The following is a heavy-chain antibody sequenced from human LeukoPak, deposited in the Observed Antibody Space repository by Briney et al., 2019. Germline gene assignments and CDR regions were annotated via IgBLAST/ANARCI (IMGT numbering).Heavy chain of an antibody. J-gene: IGHJ4*02. V-gene: IGHV4-38-2*02. Sequence: SETLSLTCTVSGGSISSYYWGWIRQPPGKGLEWIGSIYHSGSTYYNPSLKSRVTISVDTSKNQFSLKLSSVTAADTAVYYCARVWGVGATSSYWGQGTLVTVSS. CDR2: IYHSGST. CDR1: GGSISSYY. CDR3: ARVWGVGATSSY. D-gene: IGHD1-26*01.